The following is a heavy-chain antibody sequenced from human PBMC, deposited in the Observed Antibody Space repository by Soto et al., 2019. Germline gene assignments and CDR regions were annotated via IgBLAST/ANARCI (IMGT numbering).Heavy chain of an antibody. D-gene: IGHD6-13*01. CDR1: GGSFSGYY. V-gene: IGHV4-34*01. CDR3: ARGRGYSSSWYYYYGMDV. CDR2: INHSGST. Sequence: SETLSLTCAVYGGSFSGYYWSWIRQPPGKGLEWIGEINHSGSTNYNPSLKSRVTISVDTSKNQFSPKLSSVTAADTAVYYCARGRGYSSSWYYYYGMDVWGQGTTVTVSS. J-gene: IGHJ6*02.